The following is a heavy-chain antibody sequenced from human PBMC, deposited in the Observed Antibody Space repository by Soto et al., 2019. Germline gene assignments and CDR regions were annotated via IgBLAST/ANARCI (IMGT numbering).Heavy chain of an antibody. D-gene: IGHD3-22*01. J-gene: IGHJ4*02. Sequence: PSETLSLTCTVSGGSFKSGSYYWSWIRQPPGKGLEWIGYVYHTGRTDYNPSLKSRVSISMDTSKNQFSLDLDSVTPEDTAVYYCAAYYYDSSGYLVWGQGTLVTVSS. CDR3: AAYYYDSSGYLV. CDR2: VYHTGRT. V-gene: IGHV4-61*01. CDR1: GGSFKSGSYY.